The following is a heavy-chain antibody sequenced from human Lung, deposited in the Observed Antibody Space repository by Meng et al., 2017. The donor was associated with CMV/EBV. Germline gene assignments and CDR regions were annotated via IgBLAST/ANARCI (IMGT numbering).Heavy chain of an antibody. CDR1: GGTFSKDV. J-gene: IGHJ6*02. V-gene: IGHV1-69*10. Sequence: SXXVSXXASGGTFSKDVISWVRQAPGQGLEWMGWIILIPGRPKHAQKFQDRVMITADRSTSTAFMELTSLASEDTAVYYCARSRGLSSTPSRPPTYGMDVWXQGTXVTVSS. CDR2: IILIPGRP. CDR3: ARSRGLSSTPSRPPTYGMDV. D-gene: IGHD2-2*01.